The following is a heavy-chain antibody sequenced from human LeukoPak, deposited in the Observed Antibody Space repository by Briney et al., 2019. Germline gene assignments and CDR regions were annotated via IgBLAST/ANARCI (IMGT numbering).Heavy chain of an antibody. J-gene: IGHJ4*02. CDR3: APTAEAYTSWWKV. D-gene: IGHD3-16*01. V-gene: IGHV1-2*02. CDR1: GYKFTDDY. Sequence: ASVKVSCKASGYKFTDDYMHWVRQAPGQGLEFMGWINPNSGFTNYAQKFKGRVTMTRNTSISTAYLEVRSLTSDDTAVYYCAPTAEAYTSWWKVWGQGTLVTVSS. CDR2: INPNSGFT.